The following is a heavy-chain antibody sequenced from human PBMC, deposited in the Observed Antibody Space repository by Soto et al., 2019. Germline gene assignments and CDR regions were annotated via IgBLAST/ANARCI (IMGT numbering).Heavy chain of an antibody. J-gene: IGHJ4*02. CDR1: GGSVNSDYYY. V-gene: IGHV4-61*01. CDR2: IYNGGRT. Sequence: SETLSLTCTVSGGSVNSDYYYWTWIRQPPGKGLEWIGYIYNGGRTNYNPSLKSRVSISMDTSRNQFSLKLTSVTAADTAVFYCAREYSNSPEAFDIWGQGSLVTVSS. CDR3: AREYSNSPEAFDI. D-gene: IGHD1-26*01.